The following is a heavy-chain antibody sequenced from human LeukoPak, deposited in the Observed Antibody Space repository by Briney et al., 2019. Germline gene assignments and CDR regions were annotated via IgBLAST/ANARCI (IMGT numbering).Heavy chain of an antibody. CDR1: GFTFSIYP. CDR3: ARDRPSMVRGVIVSSRVMDV. J-gene: IGHJ6*02. CDR2: ISQDGRNT. D-gene: IGHD3-10*01. Sequence: QTGGSLTLTCAASGFTFSIYPMHWRPQAPGKGLEWVAVISQDGRNTYYTDSVRGRFTISRDNSKNTLYLQISSLRAEDTAVYYWARDRPSMVRGVIVSSRVMDVWGQGTRVIVS. V-gene: IGHV3-30*04.